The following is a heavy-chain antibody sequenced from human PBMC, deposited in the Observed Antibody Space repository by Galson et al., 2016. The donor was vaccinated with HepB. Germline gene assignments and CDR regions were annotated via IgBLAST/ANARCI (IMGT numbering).Heavy chain of an antibody. CDR3: RDGLDV. CDR2: IKSKTDGGTT. V-gene: IGHV3-15*01. Sequence: SLRLSCAASGFTFSNAWMSWVRQAPGKGLEWVGRIKSKTDGGTTDYAAPVKGRFSLSRDDSNHPLYLQMNSLKTEDTAVYYCRDGLDVGGQGTTVTVSS. CDR1: GFTFSNAW. J-gene: IGHJ6*02.